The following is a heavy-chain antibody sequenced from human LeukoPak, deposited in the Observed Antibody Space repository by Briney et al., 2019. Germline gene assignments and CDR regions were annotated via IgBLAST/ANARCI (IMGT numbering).Heavy chain of an antibody. CDR2: IYYSGST. V-gene: IGHV4-59*08. CDR3: ARHPLRSTLYFDY. J-gene: IGHJ4*02. D-gene: IGHD2-2*01. CDR1: GGSIGSYY. Sequence: SETLSLTCTVSGGSIGSYYWSWFRQPPGKGLEWIGYIYYSGSTNYNPSLKSRVTISVDTSKNQFSLKLSSVTAADTAVYYCARHPLRSTLYFDYWGQGTLVTVSS.